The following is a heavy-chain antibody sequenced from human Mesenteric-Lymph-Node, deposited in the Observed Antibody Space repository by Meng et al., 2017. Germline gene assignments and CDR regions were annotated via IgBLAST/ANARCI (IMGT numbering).Heavy chain of an antibody. D-gene: IGHD2-21*02. J-gene: IGHJ3*01. V-gene: IGHV1-69*05. CDR2: IIPIFGTA. CDR3: ARGCGGDCSQGGES. Sequence: SVKVSCKASGFSFTNYFMHWVRQAPGQGLEWMGGIIPIFGTANYAQKFQGRVTITTDESTSTAYMELSSLRSEDTAVYYCARGCGGDCSQGGESWGQGTMVTVSS. CDR1: GFSFTNYF.